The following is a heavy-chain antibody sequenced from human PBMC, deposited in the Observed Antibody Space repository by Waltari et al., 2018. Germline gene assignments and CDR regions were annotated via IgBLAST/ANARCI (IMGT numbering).Heavy chain of an antibody. J-gene: IGHJ6*02. CDR2: IDWDDDK. V-gene: IGHV2-70*15. Sequence: QVTLRESGPALVRPTQTLTLTCTFSGFSLSGSQMCVSWIRQPPGKALEWLARIDWDDDKYYSPSLQTRLTIYKDTSKNQVVLTMTDMGLVDTATYYCVRENRVTMIRGSMDVWGQGAMVTVSS. D-gene: IGHD3-22*01. CDR1: GFSLSGSQMC. CDR3: VRENRVTMIRGSMDV.